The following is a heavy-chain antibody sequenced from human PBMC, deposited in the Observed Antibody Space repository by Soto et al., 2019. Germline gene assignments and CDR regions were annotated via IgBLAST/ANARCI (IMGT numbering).Heavy chain of an antibody. CDR2: IWYDGSNK. J-gene: IGHJ6*02. D-gene: IGHD5-12*01. V-gene: IGHV3-33*01. CDR3: ARDRIVAYYYYGMDV. CDR1: GFTFISYG. Sequence: GGSLRLSCAASGFTFISYGMHWVLQAPCKGLEWVAVIWYDGSNKYYADSVKGRFTISRDNSKNTLYLQMNSLRAEDTAVYYCARDRIVAYYYYGMDVWGQGTTVTVSS.